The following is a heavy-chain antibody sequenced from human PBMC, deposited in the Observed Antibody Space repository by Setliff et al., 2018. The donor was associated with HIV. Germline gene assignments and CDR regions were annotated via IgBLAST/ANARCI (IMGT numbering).Heavy chain of an antibody. CDR2: INYDESSE. Sequence: GGSLRLSCAASGFTFSAHGMHWVRQAPGKGLEWVAFINYDESSEYYVDSVKGRVTLSRDNSKNTVDLQMNSLRAEDTAVYYCAKDRYYDSSGSPFDYWGQGTLVTVSS. D-gene: IGHD3-22*01. CDR3: AKDRYYDSSGSPFDY. V-gene: IGHV3-30*02. CDR1: GFTFSAHG. J-gene: IGHJ4*02.